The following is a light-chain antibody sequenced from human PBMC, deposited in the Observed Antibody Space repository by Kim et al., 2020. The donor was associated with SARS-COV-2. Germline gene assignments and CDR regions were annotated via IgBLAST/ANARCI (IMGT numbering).Light chain of an antibody. CDR1: QGIGNY. V-gene: IGKV1-27*01. CDR2: AAS. J-gene: IGKJ1*01. CDR3: QRYNNAPRT. Sequence: AAVGDRVTITCRASQGIGNYLAWYQQKPGKVPKLLLYAASTLQSGVPSRFNGSGSGTDFTLTISSLQPEDVATYYCQRYNNAPRTFGQGTKVDIK.